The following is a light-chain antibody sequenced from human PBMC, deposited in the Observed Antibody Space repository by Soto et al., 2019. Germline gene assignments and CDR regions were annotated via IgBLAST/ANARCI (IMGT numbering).Light chain of an antibody. CDR3: HQYGSSPPYT. J-gene: IGKJ2*01. Sequence: EVVLTQSPGTLSLSPGERATLSCRASQSVTNNYLAWYQQRPGQAPRLLIFGSSDRATGIPDRFSGSGSGTDFTLTISRLEPEDFAVNCLHQYGSSPPYTFGQGTKMEIK. V-gene: IGKV3-20*01. CDR1: QSVTNNY. CDR2: GSS.